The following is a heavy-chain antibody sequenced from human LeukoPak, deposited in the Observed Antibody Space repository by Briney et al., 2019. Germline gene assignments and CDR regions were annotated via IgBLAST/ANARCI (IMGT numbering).Heavy chain of an antibody. Sequence: GGSLRLSCAASGFIFSSYWMHWVRQAPGKGLVWVSHINSDGSSTSYADSVKGRFTISRDNAKNTLYLQMNSLRAEDTAVYYCARESPDYYGSGSKYGMAFWGQGTTVTVSS. CDR1: GFIFSSYW. V-gene: IGHV3-74*01. CDR2: INSDGSST. J-gene: IGHJ6*02. CDR3: ARESPDYYGSGSKYGMAF. D-gene: IGHD3-10*01.